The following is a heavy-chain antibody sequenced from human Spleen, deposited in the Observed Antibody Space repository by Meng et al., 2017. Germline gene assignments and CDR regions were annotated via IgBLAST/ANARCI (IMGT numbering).Heavy chain of an antibody. CDR3: ARGSSIQSEAFDI. V-gene: IGHV4-38-2*02. CDR2: IYHSGST. Sequence: SETLSLTCTVSAYSISSGYYWGWIRQPPGKGLEWIGSIYHSGSTYYNPSLKSRVTLSVDTAKNQFSLKLRSVTAADTAVYYCARGSSIQSEAFDIWGQGTMVTVSS. CDR1: AYSISSGYY. D-gene: IGHD5-24*01. J-gene: IGHJ3*02.